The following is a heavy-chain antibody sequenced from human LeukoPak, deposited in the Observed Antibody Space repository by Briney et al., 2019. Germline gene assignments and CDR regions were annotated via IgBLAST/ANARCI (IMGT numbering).Heavy chain of an antibody. D-gene: IGHD3-9*01. CDR3: ATVVNRYFDWLFQSGQAFDI. Sequence: ASVKVSCKASGYTFTSYYMHWVRQAPGKGLEWMGGFDPEDGETIYAQKFQGRVTMTEDTSTDTAYMELSSLRSEDTAVYYCATVVNRYFDWLFQSGQAFDIWGQGTMVTVSS. CDR2: FDPEDGET. CDR1: GYTFTSYY. V-gene: IGHV1-24*01. J-gene: IGHJ3*02.